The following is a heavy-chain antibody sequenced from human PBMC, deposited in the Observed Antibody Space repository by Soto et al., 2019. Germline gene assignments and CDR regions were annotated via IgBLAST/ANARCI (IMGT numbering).Heavy chain of an antibody. D-gene: IGHD5-12*01. J-gene: IGHJ4*02. CDR1: GGSISSGGYY. Sequence: PSDTLSLTCTVSGGSISSGGYYWSWIRQHPGKGLEWIGYIYYSGSTHYNPSLKSRVTISVDTSKNQFPLKLSSVTAADTAVYYCARCDGYNYLEYWGQGTLVTVSS. CDR2: IYYSGST. CDR3: ARCDGYNYLEY. V-gene: IGHV4-31*03.